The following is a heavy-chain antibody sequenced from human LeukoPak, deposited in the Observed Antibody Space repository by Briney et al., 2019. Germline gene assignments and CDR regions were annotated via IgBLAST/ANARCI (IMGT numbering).Heavy chain of an antibody. J-gene: IGHJ3*01. Sequence: GGSLRLSYAASGLTFRNYAMTWVRQAPGKGLEWVSSITGGGIGTSYADSVKGRFTVYRDNSKNTLYLQMNSLRAGDTAVYYCAKDPNGDYVGAFDSWGQGTSVTVSS. CDR1: GLTFRNYA. V-gene: IGHV3-23*01. CDR3: AKDPNGDYVGAFDS. D-gene: IGHD4-17*01. CDR2: ITGGGIGT.